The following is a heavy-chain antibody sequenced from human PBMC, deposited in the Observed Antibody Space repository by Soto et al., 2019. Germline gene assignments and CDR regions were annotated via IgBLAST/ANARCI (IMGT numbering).Heavy chain of an antibody. Sequence: QLQLQESGPGLVKPSETLSLTCTVSGGSISSSSYYWGWIRQPPGKGLEGIGSIYYSGSTYYNPSLKSRVTISVDTSKNQFSLKLSSVTAADTAVYYCARRGVGAGRNWFDPWGQGTLVTVSS. CDR2: IYYSGST. CDR3: ARRGVGAGRNWFDP. CDR1: GGSISSSSYY. D-gene: IGHD1-26*01. V-gene: IGHV4-39*01. J-gene: IGHJ5*02.